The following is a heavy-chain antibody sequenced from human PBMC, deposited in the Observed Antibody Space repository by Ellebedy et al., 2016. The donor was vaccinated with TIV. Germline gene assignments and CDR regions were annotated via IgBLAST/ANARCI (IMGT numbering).Heavy chain of an antibody. CDR2: ITGISSTI. CDR1: GFTFSSYS. D-gene: IGHD5-12*01. CDR3: ARGGYGDY. Sequence: PGGSLRLSCAASGFTFSSYSMNWVRQAPGKGLEWVSYITGISSTIYYADSVKGRFTISSDNAKNSLYRQMNSLRDEDTAVYYCARGGYGDYWGQGTLVTVSS. J-gene: IGHJ4*02. V-gene: IGHV3-48*02.